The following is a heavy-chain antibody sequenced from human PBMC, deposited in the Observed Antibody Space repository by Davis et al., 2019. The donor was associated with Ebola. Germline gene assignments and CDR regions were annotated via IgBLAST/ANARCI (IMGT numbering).Heavy chain of an antibody. CDR3: AKAATVRSSFDY. Sequence: GESLKISCAASGFTFSSYAMSWVRQAPGKGLEWVSAISGSGGSTYYADSVKGRFTISRDNSKNTLYLQMNSLRAEDTAVYYCAKAATVRSSFDYWGQGTLVTVSS. D-gene: IGHD4-17*01. CDR2: ISGSGGST. V-gene: IGHV3-23*01. J-gene: IGHJ4*02. CDR1: GFTFSSYA.